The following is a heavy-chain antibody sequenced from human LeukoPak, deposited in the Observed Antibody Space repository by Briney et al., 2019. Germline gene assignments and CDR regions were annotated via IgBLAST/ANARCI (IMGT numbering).Heavy chain of an antibody. V-gene: IGHV4-31*03. CDR1: GGSISYGGYY. CDR3: ARRDNGYQFDY. J-gene: IGHJ4*02. Sequence: PSQTLSLTCTVSGGSISYGGYYWSWIRQHPGKGLEWIGCIYYSGSTYYNPALRSRLTLSVDTSKNRFSLKLSSVTAADTAVYYCARRDNGYQFDYWGQGALVTVSS. CDR2: IYYSGST. D-gene: IGHD2-8*01.